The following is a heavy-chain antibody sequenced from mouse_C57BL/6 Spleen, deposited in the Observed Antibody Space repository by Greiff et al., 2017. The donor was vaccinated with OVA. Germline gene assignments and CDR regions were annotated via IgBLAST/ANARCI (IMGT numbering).Heavy chain of an antibody. V-gene: IGHV1-39*01. CDR1: GYSFTDYN. Sequence: VQLKQSGPELVKPCASVTISCKASGYSFTDYNMHWVKQSIGKSLEWIGVINPNYGTTSYNQTFKGKATLTVNQSSSTAYMQLNSLTSEDSAVYYGARCWSNYGYFDVWGTGTTVTVSS. J-gene: IGHJ1*03. D-gene: IGHD2-5*01. CDR3: ARCWSNYGYFDV. CDR2: INPNYGTT.